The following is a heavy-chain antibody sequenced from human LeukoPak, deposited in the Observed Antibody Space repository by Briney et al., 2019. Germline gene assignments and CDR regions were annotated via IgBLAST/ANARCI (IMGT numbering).Heavy chain of an antibody. CDR3: ASGPLYGGYDD. V-gene: IGHV1-69*05. CDR1: GGTFSSYA. D-gene: IGHD5-12*01. J-gene: IGHJ4*02. Sequence: SVKVSCKASGGTFSSYAISWVRQAPGQGLEWMGRIIPIFGTANYAQKYQGRVTITTDESTSTAYMELSSLRSEDTAVYYCASGPLYGGYDDRGQGTLVTVSS. CDR2: IIPIFGTA.